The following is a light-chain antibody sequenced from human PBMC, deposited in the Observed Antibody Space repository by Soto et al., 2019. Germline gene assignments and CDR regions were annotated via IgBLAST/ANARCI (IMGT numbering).Light chain of an antibody. CDR3: QKYNSPPRT. V-gene: IGKV1-27*01. CDR1: QDIANF. Sequence: DIQMTQSPSSLSASVGDRVSITCRASQDIANFLAWYQHKPGKVPTLLIYAASTLQSGVPSRFSGSASGTDFTLTICSLQPEDVATYYCQKYNSPPRTFGQGTKVEV. J-gene: IGKJ1*01. CDR2: AAS.